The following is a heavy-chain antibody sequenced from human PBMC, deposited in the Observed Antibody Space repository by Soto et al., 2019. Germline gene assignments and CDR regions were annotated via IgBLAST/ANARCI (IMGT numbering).Heavy chain of an antibody. D-gene: IGHD5-12*01. CDR2: IYWDDDK. CDR3: AHLHANSGYDWRYDP. Sequence: SGPTLVNTTQTLTLTCNVSGFSLTNKGVGVGWIRQPPRKALEWLGIIYWDDDKRYRPSLNNRLTITKDTSKNQVVLTMTNVDTVDTATYYCAHLHANSGYDWRYDPWGQGTLVTVSS. J-gene: IGHJ5*02. CDR1: GFSLTNKGVG. V-gene: IGHV2-5*02.